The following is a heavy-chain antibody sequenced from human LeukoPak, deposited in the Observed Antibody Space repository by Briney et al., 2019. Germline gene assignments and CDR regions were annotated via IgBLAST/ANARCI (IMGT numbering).Heavy chain of an antibody. CDR3: AGLSYYDILTGSLGNYFDY. CDR2: INHSGST. J-gene: IGHJ4*02. Sequence: SETLSLTCAVYGGSFSGYYWSWIRQPPGKGLEWIGEINHSGSTNYNPSLKSRVTISVDTSKNQFSLKLSSVTAADTAVYYCAGLSYYDILTGSLGNYFDYWGQGTLVTVSS. V-gene: IGHV4-34*01. CDR1: GGSFSGYY. D-gene: IGHD3-9*01.